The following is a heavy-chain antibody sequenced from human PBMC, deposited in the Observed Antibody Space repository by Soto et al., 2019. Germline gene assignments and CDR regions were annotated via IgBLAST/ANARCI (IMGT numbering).Heavy chain of an antibody. CDR2: ISSGSSTI. CDR1: GFTFRDYS. CDR3: AKPPSGSYGRWFDP. V-gene: IGHV3-48*02. D-gene: IGHD1-26*01. Sequence: EVQLVESGGGLVQPGGSLRLSCATSGFTFRDYSMNSVRQAPGKGLEWVSYISSGSSTIYYADSVKGRFTISRDNAKNSLYLQMNSLRDEDTAVYYCAKPPSGSYGRWFDPWGQGTLVTVSS. J-gene: IGHJ5*02.